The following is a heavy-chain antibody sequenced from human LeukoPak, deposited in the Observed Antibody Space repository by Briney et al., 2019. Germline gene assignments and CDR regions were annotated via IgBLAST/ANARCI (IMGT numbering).Heavy chain of an antibody. CDR3: AKAITAMVTDY. Sequence: GGSLRLSCAASGFTFSSSGMHWVRQAPGKGLGWVAVIPYDGSNKHYADSVKGRFTISRDNSKNTLYLQMNSLRAEDTAVYYCAKAITAMVTDYWGQGTLVTVSS. CDR2: IPYDGSNK. CDR1: GFTFSSSG. J-gene: IGHJ4*01. V-gene: IGHV3-30*18. D-gene: IGHD5-18*01.